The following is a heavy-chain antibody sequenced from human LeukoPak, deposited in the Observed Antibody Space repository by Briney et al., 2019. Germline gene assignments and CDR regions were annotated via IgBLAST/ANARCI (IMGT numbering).Heavy chain of an antibody. CDR3: ASGSRNNWNYWGLFDY. CDR1: GYSISSGYY. J-gene: IGHJ4*02. Sequence: SETLSLTCTVSGYSISSGYYWGWIRQPPGKGLEWIGSIYHSGSTYYNPSLKSRVTISVDTSKNQFSLKLSSVTAADTAVYYCASGSRNNWNYWGLFDYRGQGTLVTVSS. CDR2: IYHSGST. V-gene: IGHV4-38-2*02. D-gene: IGHD1-7*01.